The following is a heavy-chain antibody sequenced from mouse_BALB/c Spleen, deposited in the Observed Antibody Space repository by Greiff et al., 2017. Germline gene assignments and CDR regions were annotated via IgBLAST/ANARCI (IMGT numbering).Heavy chain of an antibody. V-gene: IGHV3-6*02. CDR1: GYSITSGYY. CDR3: ARDREDYGVYAMDY. CDR2: ISYDGSN. Sequence: DVQLQESGPGLVKPSQSLSLTCSVTGYSITSGYYWNWIRQFPGNKLEWMGYISYDGSNNYNPSLKNRISITRDTSKNQFFLKLNSVTTEDTATYYCARDREDYGVYAMDYWGQGTSVTVSS. J-gene: IGHJ4*01. D-gene: IGHD1-1*01.